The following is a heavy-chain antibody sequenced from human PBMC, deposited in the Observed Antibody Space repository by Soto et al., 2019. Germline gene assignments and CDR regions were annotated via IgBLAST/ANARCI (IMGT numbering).Heavy chain of an antibody. D-gene: IGHD2-8*02. CDR3: AKATATGGGAFDI. Sequence: GGSLRLSCAASGFTCSSYDMSWVRQAPGKGLEWVSTILVGGSTHYPDSVKGRFTISRDNSKNTVFLQMNSLTAGDTAVYYCAKATATGGGAFDICGQGXMVTV. CDR2: ILVGGST. CDR1: GFTCSSYD. V-gene: IGHV3-23*01. J-gene: IGHJ3*02.